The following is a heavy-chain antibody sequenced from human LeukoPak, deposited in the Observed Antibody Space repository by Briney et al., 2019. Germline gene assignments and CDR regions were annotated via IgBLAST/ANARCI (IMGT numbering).Heavy chain of an antibody. CDR3: ARDLGWLHYAD. V-gene: IGHV3-11*04. J-gene: IGHJ4*02. CDR2: IKGIGPTT. CDR1: GFTFSDYY. D-gene: IGHD5-12*01. Sequence: GGSLRLSCAASGFTFSDYYMSWIRQAPGKGLEWVSTIKGIGPTTYYADSLKGRFTISRDNAKNSLFLQMSSLRADDTAIYYCARDLGWLHYADWGQGTLVTVSS.